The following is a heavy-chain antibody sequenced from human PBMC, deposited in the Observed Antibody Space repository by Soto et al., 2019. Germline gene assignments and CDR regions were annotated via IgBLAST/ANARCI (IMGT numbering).Heavy chain of an antibody. CDR2: IYYSGST. CDR3: APQAFYGSGAEYGMDV. Sequence: SETLSLTCTVSGGSISSYYWSWIRQPPGKGLEWIGYIYYSGSTNYNPSLKSRVTISVDTSKNQFSLKLSSVTAADTAVYYCAPQAFYGSGAEYGMDVWGQRTTVTVSS. V-gene: IGHV4-59*08. J-gene: IGHJ6*02. CDR1: GGSISSYY. D-gene: IGHD3-10*01.